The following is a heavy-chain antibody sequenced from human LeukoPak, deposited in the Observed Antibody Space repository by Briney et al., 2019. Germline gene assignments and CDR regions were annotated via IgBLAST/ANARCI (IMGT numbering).Heavy chain of an antibody. CDR1: GFTFSSYG. CDR3: AKVRAPSGWFNSDY. V-gene: IGHV3-33*06. Sequence: GGSLRLSCAASGFTFSSYGMHWVRQAPGKGLEWVAVIWYDGSNKYYADSVKGRFTISRDNSKNTLYLQMNSLRVEDTAAYYCAKVRAPSGWFNSDYWGQGTLVTVSS. D-gene: IGHD6-19*01. CDR2: IWYDGSNK. J-gene: IGHJ4*02.